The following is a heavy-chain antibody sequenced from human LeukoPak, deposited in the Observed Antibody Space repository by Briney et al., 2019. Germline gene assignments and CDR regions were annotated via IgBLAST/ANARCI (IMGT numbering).Heavy chain of an antibody. CDR1: GFTFSSYG. CDR3: AKVRAPSGWFNSDY. V-gene: IGHV3-33*06. Sequence: GGSLRLSCAASGFTFSSYGMHWVRQAPGKGLEWVAVIWYDGSNKYYADSVKGRFTISRDNSKNTLYLQMNSLRVEDTAAYYCAKVRAPSGWFNSDYWGQGTLVTVSS. D-gene: IGHD6-19*01. CDR2: IWYDGSNK. J-gene: IGHJ4*02.